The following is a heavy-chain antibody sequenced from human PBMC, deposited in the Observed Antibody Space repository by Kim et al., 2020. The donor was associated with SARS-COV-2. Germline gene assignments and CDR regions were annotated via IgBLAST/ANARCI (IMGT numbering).Heavy chain of an antibody. CDR1: GGTFSSYA. V-gene: IGHV1-69*13. CDR3: ARGILLNRSLWFGELLSPGFDY. Sequence: SVKVSCKASGGTFSSYAISWVRQAPGQGLEWMGGIIPIFGTANYAQKFQGRVTITADESTSTAYMELSSLRPEDTAVYYCARGILLNRSLWFGELLSPGFDYWGQGTLVTVSS. D-gene: IGHD3-10*01. CDR2: IIPIFGTA. J-gene: IGHJ4*02.